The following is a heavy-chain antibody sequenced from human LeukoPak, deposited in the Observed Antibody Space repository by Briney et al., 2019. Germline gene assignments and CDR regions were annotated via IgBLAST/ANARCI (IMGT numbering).Heavy chain of an antibody. J-gene: IGHJ6*02. V-gene: IGHV3-30-3*01. CDR2: ISYDGSNI. CDR3: ARDLPPEDV. Sequence: GGPLRLSCAASGFTFSHYAMLWVRQAPGKGLEWVALISYDGSNIQYADSLKGRFTISRDNSKNTLYLQMNSLRVDDTAVYYCARDLPPEDVWGQGTTVTVSS. CDR1: GFTFSHYA.